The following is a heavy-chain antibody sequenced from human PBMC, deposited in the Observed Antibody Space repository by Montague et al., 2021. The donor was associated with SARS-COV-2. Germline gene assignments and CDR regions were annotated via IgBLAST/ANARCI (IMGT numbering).Heavy chain of an antibody. CDR1: GFTFGDYA. CDR3: AKDSYYDFCSGYSPGENWFDP. J-gene: IGHJ5*02. V-gene: IGHV3-9*01. CDR2: ISCYSGSI. Sequence: SLRLSCAASGFTFGDYAMHWVRQAPGKGLEWVSGISCYSGSIGYADSVKGRFTISRDNAKNSLYLQMNSLRAEDTALYYCAKDSYYDFCSGYSPGENWFDPWGQGTLVTVSS. D-gene: IGHD3-3*01.